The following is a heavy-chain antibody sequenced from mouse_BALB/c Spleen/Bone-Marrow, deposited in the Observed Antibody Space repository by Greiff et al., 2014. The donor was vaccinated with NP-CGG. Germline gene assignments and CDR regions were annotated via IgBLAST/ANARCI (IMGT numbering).Heavy chain of an antibody. J-gene: IGHJ3*01. V-gene: IGHV1-54*01. Sequence: VQLQQSGAELVRPGTSVKVSCKASGYAFTNYLIEWVKQRPGQGLEWIGVINPGSGGTNYNEKFKGKATLTADKSSSTAYMQRSSLTADDAAVYLCTRGDYKYDGLAYWGQGTLVTVSA. CDR2: INPGSGGT. D-gene: IGHD2-14*01. CDR3: TRGDYKYDGLAY. CDR1: GYAFTNYL.